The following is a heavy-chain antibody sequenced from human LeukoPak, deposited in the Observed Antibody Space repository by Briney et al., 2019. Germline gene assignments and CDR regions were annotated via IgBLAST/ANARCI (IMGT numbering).Heavy chain of an antibody. CDR1: GFTFSSYE. D-gene: IGHD6-19*01. CDR2: ISSSGSTI. V-gene: IGHV3-48*03. CDR3: ARVAVAGTSFDY. Sequence: PGESLRLSCAAPGFTFSSYEMNWVRQAPGKGLEWVSYISSSGSTIYYADSVKGRFTISRDNAKNSLYLQMNNLRAEDTAVYYCARVAVAGTSFDYGGQGTLVTVSS. J-gene: IGHJ4*02.